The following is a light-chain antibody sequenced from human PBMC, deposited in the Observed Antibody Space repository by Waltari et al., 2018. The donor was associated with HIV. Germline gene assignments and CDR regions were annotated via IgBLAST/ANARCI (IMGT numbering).Light chain of an antibody. J-gene: IGKJ2*01. V-gene: IGKV3-15*01. Sequence: EIVMTQSPPTLSVSPGQRVTLSCRASQSISAKVAWYQQRPGQAPRLPARFSGSGSGTEFTLTISSLQSEDFATYFCQQYDSGPRGITFGQGTMLEIK. CDR1: QSISAK. CDR3: QQYDSGPRGIT.